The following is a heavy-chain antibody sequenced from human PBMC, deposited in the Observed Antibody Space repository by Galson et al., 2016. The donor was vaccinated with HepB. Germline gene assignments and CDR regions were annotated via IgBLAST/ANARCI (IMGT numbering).Heavy chain of an antibody. CDR2: INPYSGGT. CDR3: ARDQEQPTWFDP. J-gene: IGHJ5*02. CDR1: GYNFRDHY. Sequence: SVKVSCKASGYNFRDHYIHWVRQAPGQGLEWMGWINPYSGGTYYAQKFQGRVTVTRDNSISTAYLDLTRLRSDDTAIYYCARDQEQPTWFDPWGPGTLVTVSS. D-gene: IGHD6-13*01. V-gene: IGHV1-2*02.